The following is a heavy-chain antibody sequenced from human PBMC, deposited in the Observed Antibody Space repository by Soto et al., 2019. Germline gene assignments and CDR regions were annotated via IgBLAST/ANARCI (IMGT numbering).Heavy chain of an antibody. J-gene: IGHJ6*02. Sequence: GGSLRFSCAASGFTFSSYDMHWVRQATGKGLEWVSAIGTAGDTYYPGSVKGRFTISRENAKNSLYLQMNSLRAEDTAVYYCARDRIAARFDYYYYGMDVWGQGTTVTVSS. CDR1: GFTFSSYD. CDR3: ARDRIAARFDYYYYGMDV. D-gene: IGHD6-6*01. V-gene: IGHV3-13*01. CDR2: IGTAGDT.